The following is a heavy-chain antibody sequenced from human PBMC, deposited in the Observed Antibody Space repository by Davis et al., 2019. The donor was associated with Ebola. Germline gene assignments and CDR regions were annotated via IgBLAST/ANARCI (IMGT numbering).Heavy chain of an antibody. CDR2: IYPVDSDT. V-gene: IGHV5-51*01. CDR1: GYTFTTYW. CDR3: ARRGGWSGAFLDY. J-gene: IGHJ4*02. D-gene: IGHD3-3*02. Sequence: GESLKISCKGSGYTFTTYWIGWVRQMPGKGLEWMGIIYPVDSDTRYSPSFQGQVTISADKSISTAYLQWSSLKASDTAMYYCARRGGWSGAFLDYWGQGTLVTVFS.